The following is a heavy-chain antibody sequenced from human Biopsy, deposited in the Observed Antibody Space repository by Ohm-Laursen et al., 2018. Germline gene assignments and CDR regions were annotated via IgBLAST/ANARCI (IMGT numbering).Heavy chain of an antibody. CDR1: GDSISSYY. CDR3: ARDRGYYSDRTVPGYFDL. V-gene: IGHV4-59*01. CDR2: VYYTGST. Sequence: PSETLSLTWTVSGDSISSYYWSWIRQPPGKGLEWIGYVYYTGSTDYNPSLQSRVTISVDTSKNHFSLRLRSVTPADTAIYCARDRGYYSDRTVPGYFDLWGRGTLVTVSS. J-gene: IGHJ2*01. D-gene: IGHD3-22*01.